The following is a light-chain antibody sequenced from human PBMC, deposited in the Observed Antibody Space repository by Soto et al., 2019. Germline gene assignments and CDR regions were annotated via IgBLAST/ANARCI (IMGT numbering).Light chain of an antibody. CDR1: QSVSGTY. CDR2: GAS. J-gene: IGKJ2*01. Sequence: EIVLTQSPGTLSLSPGERATLSCRASQSVSGTYLAWYQHRSGQAPRLLIYGASNRATGIPDRFSGYGSGTDFPLTVSRLEPEDSAGYYCQQFVMSPPGYTFGQGTKLEIK. CDR3: QQFVMSPPGYT. V-gene: IGKV3-20*01.